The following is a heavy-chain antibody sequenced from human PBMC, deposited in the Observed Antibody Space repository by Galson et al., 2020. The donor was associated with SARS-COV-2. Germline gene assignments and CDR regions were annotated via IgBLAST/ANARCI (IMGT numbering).Heavy chain of an antibody. D-gene: IGHD1-26*01. CDR1: GFTFSSYA. CDR3: ARDSSGSYGP. V-gene: IGHV3-30-3*01. J-gene: IGHJ4*02. CDR2: ISYDGSNK. Sequence: GESLKISFAASGFTFSSYAMHWVCQAPGKGLEWVAVISYDGSNKYYADSVKGRFTISRDNSKNTLYLQMNSLRAEDTAVYYCARDSSGSYGPWGQGTLVTVSS.